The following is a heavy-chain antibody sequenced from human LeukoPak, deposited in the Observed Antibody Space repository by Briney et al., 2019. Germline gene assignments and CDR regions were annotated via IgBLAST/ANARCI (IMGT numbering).Heavy chain of an antibody. CDR1: GYMFTGFY. D-gene: IGHD3-10*01. V-gene: IGHV1-2*02. CDR2: IDPRSGAI. J-gene: IGHJ4*02. CDR3: AREARVRGVMYFFDD. Sequence: ASVKVSCKTSGYMFTGFYLHWVRQAPGKGLEWMGWIDPRSGAINYAEKFQGRVTMTRETSISTAYMELSRLTSDDTAVYYCAREARVRGVMYFFDDWGQGTLVTVSS.